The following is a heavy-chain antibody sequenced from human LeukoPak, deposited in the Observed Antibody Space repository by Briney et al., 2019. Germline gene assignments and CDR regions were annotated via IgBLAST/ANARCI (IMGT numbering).Heavy chain of an antibody. CDR3: AKDPRYSSSWRNWFDP. CDR2: ISGSGGST. Sequence: GGSLRLSCAASGFTFSSYTMNWVRQAPGKGLEWVSAISGSGGSTYYADSVKGRFTISRDNSKNTLYLQMNSLRAEDTAVYYCAKDPRYSSSWRNWFDPWGQGTLVTVSS. J-gene: IGHJ5*02. V-gene: IGHV3-23*01. CDR1: GFTFSSYT. D-gene: IGHD6-13*01.